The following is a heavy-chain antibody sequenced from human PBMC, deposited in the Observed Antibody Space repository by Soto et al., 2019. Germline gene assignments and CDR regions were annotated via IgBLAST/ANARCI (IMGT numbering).Heavy chain of an antibody. Sequence: GGSLRLSCAASGFTFSSYAMSWVRQAPGKGLEWVSAISGSGGSTYYADSVKGRFTISRDNSKNTLYLQMNSLRAEDTAVYYCAKDRKWNYYDSSDYYYGFDYWGQGTLVTVSS. CDR2: ISGSGGST. V-gene: IGHV3-23*01. D-gene: IGHD3-22*01. CDR1: GFTFSSYA. J-gene: IGHJ4*02. CDR3: AKDRKWNYYDSSDYYYGFDY.